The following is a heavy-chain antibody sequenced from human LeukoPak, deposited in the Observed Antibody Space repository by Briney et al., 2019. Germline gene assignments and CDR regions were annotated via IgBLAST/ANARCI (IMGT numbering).Heavy chain of an antibody. CDR2: IRYDGSNK. Sequence: PGGSLRLSCAASGFTFSSYGMHWVRQAPGKGLEWVAFIRYDGSNKYYADSVKGRFTISRDNSKNTLYLQMNSLRAEHTAVYYCAKARYYQNRPDAFDIWGQGTMVTVSS. CDR3: AKARYYQNRPDAFDI. V-gene: IGHV3-30*02. CDR1: GFTFSSYG. J-gene: IGHJ3*02. D-gene: IGHD3-10*01.